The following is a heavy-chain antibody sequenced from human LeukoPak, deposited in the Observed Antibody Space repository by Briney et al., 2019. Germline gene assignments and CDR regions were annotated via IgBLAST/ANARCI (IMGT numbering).Heavy chain of an antibody. D-gene: IGHD3-10*01. J-gene: IGHJ4*02. CDR1: GGSFSGYY. Sequence: SETLSLTCAVYGGSFSGYYWSWIRQPPGKGLEWIGEINHSGSTNYNPSLKSRVTISVDTSKNRFSLKLSSVTAADTAVYYCARGQSTMVYFDYWGQGTLVTVSS. CDR3: ARGQSTMVYFDY. CDR2: INHSGST. V-gene: IGHV4-34*01.